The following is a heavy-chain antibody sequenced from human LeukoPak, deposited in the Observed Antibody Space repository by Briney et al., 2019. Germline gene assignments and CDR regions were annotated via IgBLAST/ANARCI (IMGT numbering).Heavy chain of an antibody. J-gene: IGHJ4*02. CDR3: AKGACRTSRCYVTL. V-gene: IGHV3-30*18. Sequence: TGGSLRLSCAVSRFILSPYGMHWVRQAPGKGLEWVAGISHDGSDKYYEDSVKGRFTISRDNSKNTVNLQMTGLGAEDTAVYYCAKGACRTSRCYVTLWVRGTLVTVSS. D-gene: IGHD2-2*01. CDR2: ISHDGSDK. CDR1: RFILSPYG.